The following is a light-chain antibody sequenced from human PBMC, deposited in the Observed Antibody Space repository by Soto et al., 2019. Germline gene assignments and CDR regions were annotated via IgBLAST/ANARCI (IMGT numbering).Light chain of an antibody. J-gene: IGLJ3*02. CDR3: CSYAGSSTWG. Sequence: QSALTQPASVSGSPGQSITISCTGTRSDVGSYNLVSWYQEHPGKAPKLMIYEGSKRPSGVSNRFSGSKSGNTASLTISGLQAEDEADYYCCSYAGSSTWGFGGGTKLTVL. V-gene: IGLV2-23*01. CDR1: RSDVGSYNL. CDR2: EGS.